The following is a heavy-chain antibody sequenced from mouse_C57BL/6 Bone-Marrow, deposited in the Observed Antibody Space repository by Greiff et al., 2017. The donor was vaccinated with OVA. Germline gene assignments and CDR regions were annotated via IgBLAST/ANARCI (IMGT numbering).Heavy chain of an antibody. D-gene: IGHD1-1*01. CDR3: ARISPLYYYGSSYGY. J-gene: IGHJ2*01. V-gene: IGHV1-7*01. Sequence: QVQLQQSGAELAKPGASVKLSCKASGYTFTSYWMHWVKQRPGQGLEWIGYINPSSGYTKYNQKFKDKATLTADKSSSTAYMQLCSLTYEDSAVYYCARISPLYYYGSSYGYWGQGTTLTVSS. CDR1: GYTFTSYW. CDR2: INPSSGYT.